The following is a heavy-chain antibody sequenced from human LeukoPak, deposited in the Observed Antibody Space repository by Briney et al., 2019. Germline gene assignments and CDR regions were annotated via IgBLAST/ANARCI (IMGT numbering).Heavy chain of an antibody. CDR1: GYTFTSYY. CDR3: ARESPDYDFWSGYFHYYYYMDV. J-gene: IGHJ6*03. CDR2: INPSGGST. Sequence: GASVKVSCKASGYTFTSYYMHWVRQAPGQGLEWMGIINPSGGSTSYAQKFQGRVTMTRDMSTSTVYMELSSLRSEDTAAYYCARESPDYDFWSGYFHYYYYMDVWGKGTTVTVSS. D-gene: IGHD3-3*01. V-gene: IGHV1-46*01.